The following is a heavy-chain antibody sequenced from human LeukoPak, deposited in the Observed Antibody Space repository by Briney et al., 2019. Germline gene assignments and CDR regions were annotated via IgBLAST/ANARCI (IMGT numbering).Heavy chain of an antibody. V-gene: IGHV1-24*01. D-gene: IGHD2-2*01. J-gene: IGHJ6*03. Sequence: ASVKVSCKVSGYTLTELSMHWVRQAPGKGLEWMGGFDPEDGETIYAQKFQGRVTMTEDTSTDTAYMELSSLRSEDTAVYYCATTLPRSTSSYYYYYYMDVWGKGTTVTVPS. CDR1: GYTLTELS. CDR3: ATTLPRSTSSYYYYYYMDV. CDR2: FDPEDGET.